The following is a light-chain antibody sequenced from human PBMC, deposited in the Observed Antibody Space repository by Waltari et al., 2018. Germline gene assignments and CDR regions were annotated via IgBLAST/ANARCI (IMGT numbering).Light chain of an antibody. CDR3: QQRSNWPPV. V-gene: IGKV3-11*01. J-gene: IGKJ4*01. Sequence: EIVLTQSPATLSLSPGERATLSCSARQSVSSSLDWYQQKHDQAPRLLIYDATNRATGIPARFSGSGSRTDFTLTISSLEPEDFAVYYCQQRSNWPPVFGGGTKVEIK. CDR2: DAT. CDR1: QSVSSS.